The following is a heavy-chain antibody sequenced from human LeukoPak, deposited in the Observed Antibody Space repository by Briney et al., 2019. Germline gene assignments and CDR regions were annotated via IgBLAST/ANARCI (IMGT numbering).Heavy chain of an antibody. Sequence: SETLSLTCTVSGGSISSYYWSWIRQPPGKGLEWIGYIYYSGSTNYNPSLKSRVTISVDTSKNQFSLKLSSVTAADTAVYYCARHGGDYSGAFDIWGQGKMVTVSS. V-gene: IGHV4-59*01. CDR2: IYYSGST. CDR3: ARHGGDYSGAFDI. D-gene: IGHD2-21*02. CDR1: GGSISSYY. J-gene: IGHJ3*02.